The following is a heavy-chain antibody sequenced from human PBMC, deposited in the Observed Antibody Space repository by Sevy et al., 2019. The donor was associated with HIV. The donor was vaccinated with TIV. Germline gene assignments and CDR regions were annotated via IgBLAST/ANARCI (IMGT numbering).Heavy chain of an antibody. CDR2: ISSSGSSI. J-gene: IGHJ4*02. D-gene: IGHD2-15*01. CDR1: GFTFSSYE. V-gene: IGHV3-48*03. Sequence: GGSLRLSCAASGFTFSSYEMNWVRQAPGKGLEWVSYISSSGSSIYYADSVKGRFTISRDNAKNSQYLQMNSLRAEDTAVYYCARDPGFYCSGGSCYPRYYFDYWGQGTLVTVSS. CDR3: ARDPGFYCSGGSCYPRYYFDY.